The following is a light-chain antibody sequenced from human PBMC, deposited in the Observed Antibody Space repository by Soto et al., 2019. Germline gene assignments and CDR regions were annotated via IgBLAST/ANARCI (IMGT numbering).Light chain of an antibody. J-gene: IGLJ2*01. CDR2: DVS. CDR1: SSDVGGYNY. CDR3: CSYAGSYNVV. Sequence: QFALTQPRSVSGSPGQSVTISWTGTSSDVGGYNYVSWYQQHPGKAPKLMIYDVSKRPSGVPDRFSGSKSGNTASLTISGLQAEDEADYYCCSYAGSYNVVFGGGTKLTVL. V-gene: IGLV2-11*01.